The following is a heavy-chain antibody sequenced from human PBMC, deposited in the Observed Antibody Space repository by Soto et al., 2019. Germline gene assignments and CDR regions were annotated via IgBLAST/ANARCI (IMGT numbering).Heavy chain of an antibody. CDR2: IYLNSGGT. CDR1: GYTFTGYH. J-gene: IGHJ6*02. D-gene: IGHD2-8*01. Sequence: GASVKVSCKASGYTFTGYHVHWVRQAPGHGLDWLGWIYLNSGGTNYAQSFQGRVTMTRDMSVSTVYMEMTGLSSDDTAVYYCGSPRGLRYSYLYFFTLDVWGQGTTVTVSS. CDR3: GSPRGLRYSYLYFFTLDV. V-gene: IGHV1-2*02.